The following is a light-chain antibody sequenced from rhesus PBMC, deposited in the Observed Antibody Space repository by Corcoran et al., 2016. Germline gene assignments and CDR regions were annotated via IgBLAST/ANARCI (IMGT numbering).Light chain of an antibody. Sequence: DIQMTQSPSSLSASVGDTVTITCRASQGISNYLAWYQQQPGKAPKPLIYSASILESGVPSRFSGNGSGTDFTLTISSLQPDDFAIYYCQQHKSFPVAFGQGTKVEIK. V-gene: IGKV1S14*01. CDR3: QQHKSFPVA. CDR2: SAS. CDR1: QGISNY. J-gene: IGKJ1*01.